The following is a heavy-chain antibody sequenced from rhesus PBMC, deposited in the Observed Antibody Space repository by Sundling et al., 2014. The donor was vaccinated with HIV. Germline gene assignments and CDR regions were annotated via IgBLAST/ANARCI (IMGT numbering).Heavy chain of an antibody. CDR2: IYGFTTNT. CDR3: TRDPTWYFDL. CDR1: GGSITDIYR. Sequence: QVQLQESGPGVVKPSETLSLTCAVSGGSITDIYRWNWIRQPPGKGLEWIGYIYGFTTNTNYNPSLKSRVTISKDTSKNQLSLKLNSVTAADTAVYYCTRDPTWYFDLWGPGTPVTISS. V-gene: IGHV4S10*01. J-gene: IGHJ2*01.